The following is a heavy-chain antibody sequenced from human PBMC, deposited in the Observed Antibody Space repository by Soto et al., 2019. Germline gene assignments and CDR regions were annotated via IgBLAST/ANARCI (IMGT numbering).Heavy chain of an antibody. CDR2: IYSAGRA. CDR1: GFIVSSNY. V-gene: IGHV3-53*01. Sequence: GGSLRLSCAASGFIVSSNYMSWVRRAPGKGLEWVSVIYSAGRAHYADSVKGRFTISRDNAKNPLYLQMTGLRAEDTAIYYCRADQYHDVFDIWGQGTMVTVSS. J-gene: IGHJ3*02. D-gene: IGHD2-15*01. CDR3: RADQYHDVFDI.